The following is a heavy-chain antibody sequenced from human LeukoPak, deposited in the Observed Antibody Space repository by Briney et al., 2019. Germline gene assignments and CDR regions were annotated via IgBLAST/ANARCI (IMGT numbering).Heavy chain of an antibody. CDR1: GFTFSSYC. V-gene: IGHV3-7*01. D-gene: IGHD1-26*01. CDR3: ARDGRWDTYDAFDI. CDR2: IKQDGSEK. Sequence: GSLRLSCAASGFTFSSYCMSWVRQAPGKGLEWVANIKQDGSEKYYVDSVKGRFTISRDNAKNSLYLQMNSLRAEDTAVYYCARDGRWDTYDAFDIWGQGTMVTVSS. J-gene: IGHJ3*02.